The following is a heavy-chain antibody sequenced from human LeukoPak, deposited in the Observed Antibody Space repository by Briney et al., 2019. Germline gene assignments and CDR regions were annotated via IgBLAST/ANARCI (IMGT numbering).Heavy chain of an antibody. V-gene: IGHV3-23*01. CDR1: VFTFNSCA. D-gene: IGHD5-18*01. CDR2: LSGSGAST. CDR3: AKYLGKYSYGYSGLDY. Sequence: PGGSLRLSYAASVFTFNSCAMTLVRQAPGDGLEWAPSLSGSGASTFYADSVKGRFTISRDNSKNTLSLQMSSLRAEDTAVYFCAKYLGKYSYGYSGLDYWGQGTLVTVSS. J-gene: IGHJ4*02.